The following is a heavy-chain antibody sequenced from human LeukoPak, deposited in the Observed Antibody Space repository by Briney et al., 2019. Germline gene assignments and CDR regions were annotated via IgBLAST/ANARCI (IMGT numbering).Heavy chain of an antibody. CDR2: IYYSGST. CDR3: ARDEHGDFQGFDY. Sequence: SETLSLTCTVSGGSISSSSYYWGWIRQPPGKGLEWIGSIYYSGSTYYNPSLKSRVTLSLDTSKSQFALKMTSVTAADTAVYYCARDEHGDFQGFDYWGQGTRVTVSS. D-gene: IGHD4-17*01. CDR1: GGSISSSSYY. J-gene: IGHJ4*02. V-gene: IGHV4-39*06.